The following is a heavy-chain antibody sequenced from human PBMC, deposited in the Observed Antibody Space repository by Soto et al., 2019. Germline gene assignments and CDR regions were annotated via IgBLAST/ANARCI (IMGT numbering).Heavy chain of an antibody. V-gene: IGHV4-31*03. CDR1: GGSISSGGYY. D-gene: IGHD5-12*01. CDR2: IDYSGST. J-gene: IGHJ4*02. CDR3: ARVERDGYILYYFDY. Sequence: QVQLQESGPGLVKPSQTLSLTCTVSGGSISSGGYYWSWIRQHPGKGLEWIGYIDYSGSTYYNPSLESRVTISVDTSKNQFSLKLSSVTAADTAVYYCARVERDGYILYYFDYWGQGTLVTVSS.